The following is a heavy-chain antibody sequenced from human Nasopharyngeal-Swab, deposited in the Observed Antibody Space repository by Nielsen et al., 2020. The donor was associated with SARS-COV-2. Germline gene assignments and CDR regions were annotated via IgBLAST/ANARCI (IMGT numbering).Heavy chain of an antibody. D-gene: IGHD3-9*01. CDR3: ARFVYDNFTGLDVYYCGFGV. CDR2: IIPIFGTP. V-gene: IGHV1-69*13. CDR1: GGTFSNFA. Sequence: SVKVSCKASGGTFSNFAISWVRQAPGQGLEWRGGIIPIFGTPKDAQKFQGRVTITSDESTSTAFMELSSLKSEDTAVYYFARFVYDNFTGLDVYYCGFGVWGPGNTGNVS. J-gene: IGHJ6*02.